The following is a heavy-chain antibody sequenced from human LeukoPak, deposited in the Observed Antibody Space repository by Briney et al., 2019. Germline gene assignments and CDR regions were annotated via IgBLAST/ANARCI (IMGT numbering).Heavy chain of an antibody. J-gene: IGHJ5*02. Sequence: SETLSLTCAVYGGSFSGYYWSWIRQPPGKGLEWIGEINHSGSTNYNPSLKSRVTISVDTSKNQFSLKLSSVTAADTAVYYCARGRVRNNILTGYYNWFDPWGQGTLVTVSS. CDR3: ARGRVRNNILTGYYNWFDP. D-gene: IGHD3-9*01. CDR1: GGSFSGYY. V-gene: IGHV4-34*01. CDR2: INHSGST.